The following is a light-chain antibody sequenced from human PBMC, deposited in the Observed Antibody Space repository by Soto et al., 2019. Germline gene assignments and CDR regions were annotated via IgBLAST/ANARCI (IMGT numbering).Light chain of an antibody. Sequence: IQLTQSPSFLSASVGDRVTITCRASQGISSYLAWYQQKPGQAPNLLIYDASTLQSGVPSRFSGSGSGTEFTLTISSLQPEDFATFYCQQLDSYPITFGQGTRLEIK. J-gene: IGKJ5*01. V-gene: IGKV1-9*01. CDR1: QGISSY. CDR2: DAS. CDR3: QQLDSYPIT.